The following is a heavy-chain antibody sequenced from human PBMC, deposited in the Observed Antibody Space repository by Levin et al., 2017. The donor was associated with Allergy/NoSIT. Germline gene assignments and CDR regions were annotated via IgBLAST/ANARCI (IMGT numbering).Heavy chain of an antibody. Sequence: GGSLRLSCAASGFTFSSYSMNWVRQAPGKGLEWVSYISSSSSTIYYADSVKGRFTISRDNAKNSLYLQMNSLRAEDTAVYYCARDMGGRDEGVLLWFGERPRAFDIWGQGTMVTVSS. CDR2: ISSSSSTI. D-gene: IGHD3-10*01. CDR1: GFTFSSYS. CDR3: ARDMGGRDEGVLLWFGERPRAFDI. V-gene: IGHV3-48*01. J-gene: IGHJ3*02.